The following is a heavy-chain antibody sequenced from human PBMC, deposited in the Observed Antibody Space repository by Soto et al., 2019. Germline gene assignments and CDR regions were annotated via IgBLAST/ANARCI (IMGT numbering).Heavy chain of an antibody. J-gene: IGHJ4*02. CDR1: GGSISTYY. Sequence: LSLTCSVSGGSISTYYWSWIRQPAGKGLEWIGRIYSGGSTNFNPSLRSRVTVSVDMSKNQFSLKLTSVTAADTAVYYCARGPGGFGELSLDYWGQGTLVTVSS. D-gene: IGHD3-10*01. V-gene: IGHV4-4*07. CDR2: IYSGGST. CDR3: ARGPGGFGELSLDY.